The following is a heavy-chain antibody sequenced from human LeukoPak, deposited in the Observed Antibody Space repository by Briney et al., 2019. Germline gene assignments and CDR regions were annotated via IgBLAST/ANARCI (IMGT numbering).Heavy chain of an antibody. CDR3: ARQTLSDTIDY. V-gene: IGHV4-39*01. D-gene: IGHD2-2*01. Sequence: SETLSLTYTVSGGSISSSSYYWGWIRQPPGKGLEWIGSIYYSGSTYYNPSLKSRVTMSVDTSKNQFSLKLSSVTATDTALYYCARQTLSDTIDYWGQGTLVTVSS. CDR1: GGSISSSSYY. CDR2: IYYSGST. J-gene: IGHJ4*02.